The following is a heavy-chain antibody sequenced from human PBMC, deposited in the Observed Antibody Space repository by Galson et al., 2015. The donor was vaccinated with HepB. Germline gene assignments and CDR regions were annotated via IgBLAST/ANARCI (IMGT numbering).Heavy chain of an antibody. CDR2: ISSSSSYT. D-gene: IGHD3-22*01. J-gene: IGHJ2*01. Sequence: SLRLSCAASGFTFSDYYMSWIRQAPGKGLEWVSYISSSSSYTNYADSVKGRFTISRDNAKNSLYLQMNSLRAVDTATYYCAHSPYITMIEGWYFDLWGRGTLVTVSS. CDR3: AHSPYITMIEGWYFDL. V-gene: IGHV3-11*03. CDR1: GFTFSDYY.